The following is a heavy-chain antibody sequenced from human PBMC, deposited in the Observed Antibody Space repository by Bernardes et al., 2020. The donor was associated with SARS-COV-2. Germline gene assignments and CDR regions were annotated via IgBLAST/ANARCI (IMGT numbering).Heavy chain of an antibody. Sequence: SETLSLTCTVSGGSISTYYWSWIRQPPGKGLEWIGYIYYSGSTNYNPSLKSRVTISVDTSKNQFSLKLSSVTAADTAVYYCARGQAYYYVSGSYYGPHWFETWGQGTLVTVSS. J-gene: IGHJ5*02. CDR3: ARGQAYYYVSGSYYGPHWFET. D-gene: IGHD3-10*01. CDR1: GGSISTYY. V-gene: IGHV4-59*01. CDR2: IYYSGST.